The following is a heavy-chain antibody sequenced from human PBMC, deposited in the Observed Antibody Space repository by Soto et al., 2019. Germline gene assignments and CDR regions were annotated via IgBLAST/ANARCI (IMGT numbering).Heavy chain of an antibody. CDR2: IIPIFGTA. V-gene: IGHV1-69*12. D-gene: IGHD3-22*01. Sequence: QVQLVQSGAEVKKPGSSVKVSCKASGGTFSSYAISWVRQAPGQGLEWMGGIIPIFGTANYAQKFQGGVTITADESTSTAYMELSSLRSEDTAVYYCARDSSYYDSSGYYRGPDAFDIWGQGTMVTVSS. CDR3: ARDSSYYDSSGYYRGPDAFDI. CDR1: GGTFSSYA. J-gene: IGHJ3*02.